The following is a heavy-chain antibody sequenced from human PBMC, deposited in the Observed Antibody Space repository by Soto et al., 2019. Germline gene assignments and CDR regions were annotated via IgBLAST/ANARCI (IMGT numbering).Heavy chain of an antibody. CDR2: IRDKPMGYTT. V-gene: IGHV3-72*01. Sequence: EVQLVESGGGLVQPGGSLRLSCVVSGFTFSDHYMDWVRQAPGKGLEWVGRIRDKPMGYTTEYAASVKGRFTISRDDSKNSLFLQLTSLKTEDTAVYYCARPRSSAWSDTYFVYWCQGALVTVSS. D-gene: IGHD6-19*01. CDR1: GFTFSDHY. J-gene: IGHJ4*02. CDR3: ARPRSSAWSDTYFVY.